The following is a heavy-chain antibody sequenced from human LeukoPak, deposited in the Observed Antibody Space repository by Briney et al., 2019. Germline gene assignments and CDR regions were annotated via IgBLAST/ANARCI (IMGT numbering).Heavy chain of an antibody. D-gene: IGHD6-13*01. CDR1: GGSISSGDYY. CDR2: IYYSGST. Sequence: PSETLSLTCTVSGGSISSGDYYWSWIRQPPGKGLEWIGYIYYSGSTYYNPSLKSRVTISVDTSKNQFSLKLSSVTAADTAVYYCARLQFLAGEPHFDYWGQGTLVTVSS. CDR3: ARLQFLAGEPHFDY. J-gene: IGHJ4*02. V-gene: IGHV4-30-4*01.